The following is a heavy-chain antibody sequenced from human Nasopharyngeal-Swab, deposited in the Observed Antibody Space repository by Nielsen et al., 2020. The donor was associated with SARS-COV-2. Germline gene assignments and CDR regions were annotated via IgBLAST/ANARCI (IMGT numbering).Heavy chain of an antibody. CDR2: IIPLFGTA. J-gene: IGHJ6*02. D-gene: IGHD3-16*01. V-gene: IGHV1-69*13. CDR1: GGTFSSYA. CDR3: ARDYDYVWGSYPDYYYGMDV. Sequence: SVKVSCKASGGTFSSYAISWVRQAPGQGLEWMGGIIPLFGTANYAQKFQGRVTITADESTSTAYMELSSLRSEDTAVYYCARDYDYVWGSYPDYYYGMDVWGQGTTVTVSS.